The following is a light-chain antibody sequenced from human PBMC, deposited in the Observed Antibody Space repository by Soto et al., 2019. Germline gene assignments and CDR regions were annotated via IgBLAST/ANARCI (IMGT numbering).Light chain of an antibody. CDR1: SSDIGAYNF. CDR3: CSYTSSTIYV. J-gene: IGLJ1*01. CDR2: DVT. Sequence: QSALTQPAPVSVSPGQSITISCTGTSSDIGAYNFVSWYQQHPGKAPRLMIYDVTNRPSGVSNRFSGSKSGNTASLTISGLQAEDEADYYCCSYTSSTIYVFGTGTKLTVL. V-gene: IGLV2-14*03.